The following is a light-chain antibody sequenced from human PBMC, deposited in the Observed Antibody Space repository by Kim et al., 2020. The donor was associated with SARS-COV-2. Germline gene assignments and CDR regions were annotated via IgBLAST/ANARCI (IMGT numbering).Light chain of an antibody. CDR3: QQYNNWLT. V-gene: IGKV3-15*01. Sequence: SVSPGERATLSCRASHSVSSNLSWYQQKPGQAPRLLIYGASTRATGIPARFSGSGSGTEFTLTIGSLQSEDFAVYYCQQYNNWLTFGGGTKVDIK. CDR2: GAS. CDR1: HSVSSN. J-gene: IGKJ4*01.